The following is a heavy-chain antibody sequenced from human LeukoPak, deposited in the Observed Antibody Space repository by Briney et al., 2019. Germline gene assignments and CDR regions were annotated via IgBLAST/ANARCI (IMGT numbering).Heavy chain of an antibody. CDR3: ARETDFWSGYYSRNYYGMDV. CDR2: INPSGGST. V-gene: IGHV1-46*01. CDR1: GYTFTSYY. Sequence: ASVKVSCKASGYTFTSYYMHWVRQAPGQGLEWMGIINPSGGSTSYAQKFQGRVTMTRDKSTSTVYMELSSLRSEDTAVYYCARETDFWSGYYSRNYYGMDVWGQGTTVTVSS. D-gene: IGHD3-3*01. J-gene: IGHJ6*02.